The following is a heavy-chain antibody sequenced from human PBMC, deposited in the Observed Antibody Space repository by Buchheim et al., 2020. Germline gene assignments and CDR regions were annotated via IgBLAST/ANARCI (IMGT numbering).Heavy chain of an antibody. V-gene: IGHV3-23*01. CDR1: GFTFSSYA. D-gene: IGHD3-10*01. J-gene: IGHJ5*02. Sequence: EVQLLESGGGLVQPGGSLRLSCAASGFTFSSYAMDWVRQAPGKGLEWVAAISGSGGTTYYADSVKGRFTISIDNSKHNMYSQMNSLRVEDTAVYYCAKDSAPSYYNWFDPWGQGTL. CDR2: ISGSGGTT. CDR3: AKDSAPSYYNWFDP.